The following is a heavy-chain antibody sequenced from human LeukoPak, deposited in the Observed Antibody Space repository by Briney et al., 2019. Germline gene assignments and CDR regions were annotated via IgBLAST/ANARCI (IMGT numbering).Heavy chain of an antibody. J-gene: IGHJ4*02. D-gene: IGHD3-16*02. CDR1: GGSISSGDYY. CDR2: IYYSGST. V-gene: IGHV4-30-4*01. CDR3: ARERGELSLLRYFDY. Sequence: SETLSLTCTVSGGSISSGDYYWSWIRQPPGKGLEWIGYIYYSGSTYYNPSLKSRVTISVDTSKNQFSLKLSSVTAADTAVYYCARERGELSLLRYFDYWGQGTLVTVSS.